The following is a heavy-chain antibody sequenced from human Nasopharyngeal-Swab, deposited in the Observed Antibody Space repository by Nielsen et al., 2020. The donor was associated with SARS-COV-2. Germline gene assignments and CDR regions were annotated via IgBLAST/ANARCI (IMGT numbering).Heavy chain of an antibody. CDR2: INHSGST. J-gene: IGHJ5*02. V-gene: IGHV4-34*01. Sequence: WIRQPPGKGLEWIGEINHSGSTNYNPSLKSRVTISVDTSKNQFSLKLSSVTAADTAVYYCASSPFRITIFGVVIGNWFDPWAREPWSPSPQ. D-gene: IGHD3-3*01. CDR3: ASSPFRITIFGVVIGNWFDP.